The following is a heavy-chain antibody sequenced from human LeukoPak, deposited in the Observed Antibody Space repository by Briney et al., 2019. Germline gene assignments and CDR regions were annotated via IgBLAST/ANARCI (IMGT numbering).Heavy chain of an antibody. Sequence: GASVTVSCKASGYTFTSYYMHWVRQAPGQGLEWMGVIHPSGGSTSYAHKFQGRVTMTTDTSTSTVYVDLSSLSSNDTAVYYCARATLDAAMVYWSFDLWGRGTLVSVSS. V-gene: IGHV1-46*01. CDR2: IHPSGGST. CDR3: ARATLDAAMVYWSFDL. J-gene: IGHJ2*01. CDR1: GYTFTSYY. D-gene: IGHD5-18*01.